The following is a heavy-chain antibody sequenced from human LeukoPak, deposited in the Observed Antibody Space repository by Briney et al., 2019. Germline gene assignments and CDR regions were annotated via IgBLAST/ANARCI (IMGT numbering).Heavy chain of an antibody. CDR3: AKSGVATVGHYYYMNV. V-gene: IGHV3-30*02. Sequence: PGGSLRLSCAASGFTFTSYGMHWARQAPGKGLQWVTFIQYDGSNKYYADSVKGRFTISRDNSKNTLYLQMDSLRAEDTAVYYCAKSGVATVGHYYYMNVWGKGTTVTVSS. CDR2: IQYDGSNK. CDR1: GFTFTSYG. J-gene: IGHJ6*03. D-gene: IGHD5-12*01.